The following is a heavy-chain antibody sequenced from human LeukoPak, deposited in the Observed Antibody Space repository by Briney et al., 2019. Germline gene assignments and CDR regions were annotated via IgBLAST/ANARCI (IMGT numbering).Heavy chain of an antibody. D-gene: IGHD1-14*01. CDR3: VRGTSHPV. Sequence: GGSLRLPCATSGFTFSSYTMNWVRQAPGRGLEWISSILSDSGTTIHYADSVKGRFTISRDNAKNSLSLQMKSLRVEDTAVYYCVRGTSHPVWGQGTTVTVSS. V-gene: IGHV3-48*04. CDR2: ILSDSGTTI. CDR1: GFTFSSYT. J-gene: IGHJ3*01.